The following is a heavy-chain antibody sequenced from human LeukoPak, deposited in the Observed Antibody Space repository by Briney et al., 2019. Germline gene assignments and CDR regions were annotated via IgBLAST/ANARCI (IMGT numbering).Heavy chain of an antibody. J-gene: IGHJ3*02. Sequence: ASVKVSCKASRYTFTSYAMNWVRQAPGQGLEWMGWINTNTGNPTYAQGFTGRFVFSSDTSVSTAYLQISSLKAEDTAVYYCARAGVLLWFGESAGAFDIWGQGTMVTVSS. CDR3: ARAGVLLWFGESAGAFDI. CDR1: RYTFTSYA. CDR2: INTNTGNP. V-gene: IGHV7-4-1*02. D-gene: IGHD3-10*01.